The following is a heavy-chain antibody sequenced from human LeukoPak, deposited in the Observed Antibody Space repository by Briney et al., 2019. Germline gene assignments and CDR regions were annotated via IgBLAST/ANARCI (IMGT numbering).Heavy chain of an antibody. V-gene: IGHV1-2*06. J-gene: IGHJ6*03. CDR2: INPNSGGT. D-gene: IGHD2-15*01. Sequence: GASVKVSCKASGYTFTGHCMHWVRQAPGQGLEWMGRINPNSGGTNYAQKFQGRVTMTRDTSISTAYMELSRLRSDDTAVYYCARGDIGYCSGGSCYSLYYYYMDVWGKGTTVTVSS. CDR1: GYTFTGHC. CDR3: ARGDIGYCSGGSCYSLYYYYMDV.